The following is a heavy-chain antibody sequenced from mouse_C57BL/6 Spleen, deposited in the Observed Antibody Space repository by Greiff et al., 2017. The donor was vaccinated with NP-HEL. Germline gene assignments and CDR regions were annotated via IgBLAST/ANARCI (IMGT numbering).Heavy chain of an antibody. CDR1: GYSITSGYY. CDR3: ARYGNYEGFAY. Sequence: DVQLQESGPGLVKPSQSLSLTCSVTGYSITSGYYWNWIRQFPGNKLEWMGYISYDGSNNYNPSIKNRISITRDTSKNQFFLQLNSVTTEDTATYYCARYGNYEGFAYWGQGTLVTVSA. CDR2: ISYDGSN. J-gene: IGHJ3*01. V-gene: IGHV3-6*01. D-gene: IGHD2-1*01.